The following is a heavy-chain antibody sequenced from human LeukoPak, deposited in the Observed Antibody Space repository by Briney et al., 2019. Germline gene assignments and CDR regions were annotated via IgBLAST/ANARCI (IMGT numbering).Heavy chain of an antibody. J-gene: IGHJ4*02. V-gene: IGHV4-4*02. CDR1: GGSISSSNW. CDR3: ARRLVFAGVYYFDY. Sequence: SGTLSLTCAVSGGSISSSNWWSWVRQPPGKGLEWIGEIYHSGSTNYNPSLKSRVTISVDKSKNQFSLKLSSVTAADTAVYYCARRLVFAGVYYFDYWGQGTLVTVSS. D-gene: IGHD2-21*01. CDR2: IYHSGST.